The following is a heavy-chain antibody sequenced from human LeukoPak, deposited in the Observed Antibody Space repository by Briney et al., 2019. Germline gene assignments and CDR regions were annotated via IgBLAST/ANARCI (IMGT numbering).Heavy chain of an antibody. CDR1: GGSISSGGYY. J-gene: IGHJ4*02. CDR2: IYYSGST. CDR3: ARDNRTAYFDY. V-gene: IGHV4-31*03. Sequence: PSETLSLTCTVSGGSISSGGYYWSWIRQHPGKGLEWIGYIYYSGSTYYNPSLKSRVTISVDTSKNQFSLKLSSVTAADTAVYYCARDNRTAYFDYWGQGTLVTVSS.